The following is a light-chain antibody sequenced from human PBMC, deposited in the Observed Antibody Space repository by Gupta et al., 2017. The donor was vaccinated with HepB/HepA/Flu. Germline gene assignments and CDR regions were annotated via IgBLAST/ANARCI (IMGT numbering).Light chain of an antibody. CDR1: TGTVTSGHY. Sequence: TAVTQAPPLPVSPGGTATLTCSSSTGTVTSGHYPNWFQQKPGQAPRALIHSTSNKHSWTPARFSGSLLGGKAVLTLSDVQPEDEAEYYCLLYYGGAQGVFGGGTRLTVL. CDR3: LLYYGGAQGV. J-gene: IGLJ3*02. CDR2: STS. V-gene: IGLV7-43*01.